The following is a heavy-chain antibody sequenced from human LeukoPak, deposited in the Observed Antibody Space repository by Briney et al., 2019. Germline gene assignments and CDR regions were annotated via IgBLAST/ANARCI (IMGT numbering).Heavy chain of an antibody. CDR3: ARVHHSSSWGTDDC. CDR1: GFPFRNYE. J-gene: IGHJ4*02. Sequence: GGSLRLSCAASGFPFRNYEMNWVRQAPGKGLEWVSYISSSGTTIYYADSVKGRFIVSRDNAKNSLYLHMNSLRAEDTAVYYCARVHHSSSWGTDDCWGQGTLVTVSS. V-gene: IGHV3-48*03. D-gene: IGHD6-13*01. CDR2: ISSSGTTI.